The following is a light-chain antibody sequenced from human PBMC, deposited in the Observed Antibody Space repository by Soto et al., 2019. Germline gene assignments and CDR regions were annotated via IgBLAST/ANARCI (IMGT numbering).Light chain of an antibody. CDR3: QQCGSSPS. CDR1: QSVSSSY. V-gene: IGKV3-20*01. Sequence: EIVLTQSPGNLSLSPGERATLSCRASQSVSSSYLAWYQQKPGQAPRLLIYDTSSRATGIPDRFSGSGSGTDFTLAISRLEPEGFAVYYCQQCGSSPSFGQGTKVELK. J-gene: IGKJ1*01. CDR2: DTS.